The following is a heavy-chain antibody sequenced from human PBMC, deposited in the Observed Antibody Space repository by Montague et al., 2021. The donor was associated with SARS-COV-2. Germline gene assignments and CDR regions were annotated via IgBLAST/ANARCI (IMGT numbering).Heavy chain of an antibody. V-gene: IGHV5-51*01. Sequence: QSGAEVKKPGESLEISCKGSGYSFISYWIGWVRQMPGKGLEWMGIIYPGDSETRYSPSFQGQVTISADKSISTAYLQWSSLKASDTAMYYRVRLGGLRDYYYYGMDVWGQGTTVTVSS. CDR2: IYPGDSET. CDR3: VRLGGLRDYYYYGMDV. J-gene: IGHJ6*02. CDR1: GYSFISYW. D-gene: IGHD5-12*01.